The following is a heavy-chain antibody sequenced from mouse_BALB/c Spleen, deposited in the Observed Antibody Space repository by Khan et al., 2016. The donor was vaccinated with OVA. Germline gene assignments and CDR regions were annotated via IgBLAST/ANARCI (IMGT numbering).Heavy chain of an antibody. CDR3: ARTESPYDGYFGYVDV. J-gene: IGHJ1*01. V-gene: IGHV1-87*01. D-gene: IGHD2-3*01. CDR2: IYPGDGDT. CDR1: GYTFTSYW. Sequence: VQLVESGAELARPGASVKLSCKASGYTFTSYWMQWVKQRPGQGLEWIGAIYPGDGDTRYTQKFKGKATLTADKSSSTAYMQLSTLASEDSAVFYCARTESPYDGYFGYVDVWGAGTTVTVAS.